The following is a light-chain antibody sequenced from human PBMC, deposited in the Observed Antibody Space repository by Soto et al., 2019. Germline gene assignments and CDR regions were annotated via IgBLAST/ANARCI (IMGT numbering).Light chain of an antibody. CDR2: KAS. Sequence: DIQMTQSPSTLSASVGDRVTITCRASQDINIWLAWYQQKPGKAPKLLIYKASTLERGVPSRFIGSGSGTDFTLAISSLQPDDFATYYCQQYSSDSNTFGQGTRL. V-gene: IGKV1-5*03. J-gene: IGKJ2*01. CDR3: QQYSSDSNT. CDR1: QDINIW.